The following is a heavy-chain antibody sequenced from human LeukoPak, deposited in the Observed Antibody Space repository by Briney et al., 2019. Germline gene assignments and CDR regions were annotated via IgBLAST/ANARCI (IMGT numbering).Heavy chain of an antibody. J-gene: IGHJ6*03. Sequence: GGSLRLSCAASGFTFSSYWMHWVRQAPGKGLVWVSRINSDGSSTRYADSVKGRFTISRDNAKNTLYLQMNSLRAEDTAVYYCASGSSGGDYYYMDVWGIGTTVTVSS. CDR3: ASGSSGGDYYYMDV. V-gene: IGHV3-74*01. CDR2: INSDGSST. D-gene: IGHD2-15*01. CDR1: GFTFSSYW.